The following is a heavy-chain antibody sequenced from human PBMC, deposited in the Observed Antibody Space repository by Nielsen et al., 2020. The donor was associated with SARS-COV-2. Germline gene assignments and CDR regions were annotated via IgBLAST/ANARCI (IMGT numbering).Heavy chain of an antibody. J-gene: IGHJ5*02. CDR2: INSDGSST. D-gene: IGHD3-9*01. CDR1: GFTFSSYW. V-gene: IGHV3-74*01. CDR3: ARGKVDYDILTGYWGGIADWFDP. Sequence: GGSLRLSCAASGFTFSSYWMHWVRQAPGKGLVWVSRINSDGSSTSYADSVKGRFTISRDNAKNSLYLQMNSLRAEDTAVYYCARGKVDYDILTGYWGGIADWFDPWGQGTLVTVSS.